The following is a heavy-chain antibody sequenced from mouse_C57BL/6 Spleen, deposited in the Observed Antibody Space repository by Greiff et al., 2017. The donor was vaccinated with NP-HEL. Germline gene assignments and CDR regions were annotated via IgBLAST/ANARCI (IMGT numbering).Heavy chain of an antibody. CDR3: ARLEDI. CDR1: GSSLTSYG. Sequence: VHLVESGPGLVAPSQRLSITCTVSGSSLTSYGVHWVRQPPGKGLEWLGVIWAGGSTHYNSALMSRLSISKDNAKSQVFLKMNSLQTDDTAMYYCARLEDIWGQGTTLTVSS. CDR2: IWAGGST. D-gene: IGHD1-3*01. J-gene: IGHJ2*01. V-gene: IGHV2-9*02.